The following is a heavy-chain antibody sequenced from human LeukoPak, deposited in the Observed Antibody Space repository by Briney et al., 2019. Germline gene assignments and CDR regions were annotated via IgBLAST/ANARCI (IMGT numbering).Heavy chain of an antibody. V-gene: IGHV3-21*01. CDR1: GFTFSSYS. Sequence: GGSLRLSCAASGFTFSSYSMNWVRQAPGKGLEWVSSISSSSSYIYYADSVKGRFTISRDNAKNSLYLQMNSLRAEDTAVYHCARILSDYYGSESYYFDYWGQGILVTVSS. CDR2: ISSSSSYI. D-gene: IGHD3-10*01. J-gene: IGHJ4*02. CDR3: ARILSDYYGSESYYFDY.